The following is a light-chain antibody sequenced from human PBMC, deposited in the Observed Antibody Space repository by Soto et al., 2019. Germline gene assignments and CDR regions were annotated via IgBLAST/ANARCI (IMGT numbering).Light chain of an antibody. V-gene: IGKV1-39*01. Sequence: DIQMTQSPSSLSASVGDRVTITCRASQSISSYLNWYQQKPGKAPKLLIYAASSLQSGVPSRFSGSGSGTEFTLTISSLQSEDFAVYYCQQYNEWPLTFGGGTKVDIK. CDR3: QQYNEWPLT. CDR1: QSISSY. CDR2: AAS. J-gene: IGKJ4*01.